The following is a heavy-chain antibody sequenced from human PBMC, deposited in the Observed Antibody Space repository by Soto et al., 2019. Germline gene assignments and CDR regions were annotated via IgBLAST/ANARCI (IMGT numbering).Heavy chain of an antibody. J-gene: IGHJ4*02. D-gene: IGHD3-10*01. CDR1: GGTFSSNT. Sequence: QVQLVQSGAEVKKPGSSVKVSCKASGGTFSSNTISWVRQAPGQGLEWMGGIIPVFGSTNYAQNFLGRVTITAADSTSTVYMALNTLRSEDTAVYYCAKLSGGGGDWGQGTLVTVSS. CDR3: AKLSGGGGD. V-gene: IGHV1-69*12. CDR2: IIPVFGST.